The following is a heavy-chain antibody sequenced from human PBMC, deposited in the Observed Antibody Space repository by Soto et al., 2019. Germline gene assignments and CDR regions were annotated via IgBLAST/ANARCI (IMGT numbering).Heavy chain of an antibody. CDR3: ARDRGYSGYDSPRYYYGMDV. J-gene: IGHJ6*02. D-gene: IGHD5-12*01. CDR1: GFTFSSYG. CDR2: IWFDGSNK. Sequence: QVPLVESGGGVVQPGRSLRLSCAASGFTFSSYGMHWVRQAPGKGLEWVAVIWFDGSNKWYADSVKGRFTISSDNSKNTLYLQMNSLRAEDTAVYSCARDRGYSGYDSPRYYYGMDVWGQGTTVTVSS. V-gene: IGHV3-33*01.